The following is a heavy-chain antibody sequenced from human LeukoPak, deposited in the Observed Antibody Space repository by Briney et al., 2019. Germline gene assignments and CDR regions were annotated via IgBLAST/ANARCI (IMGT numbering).Heavy chain of an antibody. CDR3: ARVKKDCSGGSCYSHPFDY. V-gene: IGHV4-59*01. J-gene: IGHJ4*02. Sequence: PSETLSLTCTVSGGSISSYYWSWIRQPPGKGLEWIGYIYYSGNTYYNPSLKSRVTISVDTSKNQFSLKLSSVTAADTAVYYCARVKKDCSGGSCYSHPFDYWGQGTLVTVSS. CDR1: GGSISSYY. CDR2: IYYSGNT. D-gene: IGHD2-15*01.